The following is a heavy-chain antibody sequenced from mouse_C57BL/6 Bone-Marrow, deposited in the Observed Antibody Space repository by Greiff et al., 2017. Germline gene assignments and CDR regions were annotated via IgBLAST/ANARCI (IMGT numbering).Heavy chain of an antibody. CDR1: GFNIKDDY. D-gene: IGHD1-1*01. Sequence: VQLQQSGAELVRPGASVKLSCTASGFNIKDDYMHWVKQRPEQGLEWIGWIDPENGDTEYASKFQGKATITADTSSNTAYLQLSSLTSEDTSVYYCTTNYYGPLYWYFDVWGTGTTVTVSS. CDR2: IDPENGDT. CDR3: TTNYYGPLYWYFDV. V-gene: IGHV14-4*01. J-gene: IGHJ1*03.